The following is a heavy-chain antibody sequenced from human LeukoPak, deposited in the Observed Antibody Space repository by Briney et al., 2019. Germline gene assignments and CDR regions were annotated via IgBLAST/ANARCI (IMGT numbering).Heavy chain of an antibody. Sequence: GGSLRLSCAASGFTFSSYSMNWVRQAPGKGLEWVSSISSSSSYIYYADSVKGRFTISRDNAKNSLYLQMNSLGAEDTAVYYCARENPPIQLWLSHVYDAFDIWGQGTMVTVSS. D-gene: IGHD5-18*01. CDR3: ARENPPIQLWLSHVYDAFDI. CDR2: ISSSSSYI. J-gene: IGHJ3*02. V-gene: IGHV3-21*01. CDR1: GFTFSSYS.